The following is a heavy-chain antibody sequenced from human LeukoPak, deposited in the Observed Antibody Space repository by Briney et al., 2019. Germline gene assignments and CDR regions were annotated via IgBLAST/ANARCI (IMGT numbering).Heavy chain of an antibody. J-gene: IGHJ4*02. CDR1: GFTFSSYA. CDR3: ARAPGVPNYFDY. V-gene: IGHV3-30-3*01. Sequence: GGSLRLSCAASGFTFSSYAMHWVRQAPGKGLEWVAVISYDGSNKYYADSVKGRFTISRDNSKNTLYLQMNSLRAEDTAVHYCARAPGVPNYFDYWGQGTLVTVSS. D-gene: IGHD3-10*01. CDR2: ISYDGSNK.